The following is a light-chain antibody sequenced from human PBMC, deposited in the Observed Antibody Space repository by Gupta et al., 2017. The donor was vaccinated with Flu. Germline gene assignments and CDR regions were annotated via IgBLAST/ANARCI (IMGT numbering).Light chain of an antibody. V-gene: IGKV1-5*03. J-gene: IGKJ2*02. CDR3: QQYNNHSPCI. CDR2: QAS. Sequence: DIQMTQSPSTLSASVGDRVTITCRASQSISSWLAWYQQKPGKAPKLLIYQASILESGVPSRFSGSGSRTEFTLTISSLQPDDFATYYCQQYNNHSPCIFGQGTKVEIK. CDR1: QSISSW.